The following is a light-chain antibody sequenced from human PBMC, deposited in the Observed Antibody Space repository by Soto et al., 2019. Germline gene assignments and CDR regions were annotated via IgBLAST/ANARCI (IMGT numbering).Light chain of an antibody. CDR1: QTVSRW. Sequence: DIPMTQSPSTPSASVGDRVTITFRASQTVSRWLAWYQQKPGRAPQLLIEKASTLESGVPSRFSGSGSGTDFTLTINSLQPEDYATYYCQQFHSFPITFGQGTRLEIK. J-gene: IGKJ5*01. CDR2: KAS. V-gene: IGKV1-5*03. CDR3: QQFHSFPIT.